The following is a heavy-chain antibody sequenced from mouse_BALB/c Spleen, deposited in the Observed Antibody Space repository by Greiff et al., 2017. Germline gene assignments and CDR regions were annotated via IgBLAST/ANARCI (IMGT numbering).Heavy chain of an antibody. J-gene: IGHJ1*01. V-gene: IGHV2-2*02. CDR2: IWRGGST. Sequence: QVQLQQSGPGLVQPSQSLSITCTVSGFSLTSYGVHWVRQSPGKGLEWLGVIWRGGSTDYNAAFISRLSISKANSKSQVFFKMTSLQANDPAIYYCARKGGLPDWYFDVWGAGTTVTVSS. CDR1: GFSLTSYG. D-gene: IGHD2-2*01. CDR3: ARKGGLPDWYFDV.